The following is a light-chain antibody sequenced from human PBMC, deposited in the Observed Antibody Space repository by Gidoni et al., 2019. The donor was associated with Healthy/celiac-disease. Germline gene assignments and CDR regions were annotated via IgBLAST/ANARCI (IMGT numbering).Light chain of an antibody. J-gene: IGKJ1*01. CDR2: AAS. CDR3: QQSYSTPQT. CDR1: KSISSY. Sequence: IQMMPSPSSLSSSVGDRVTITCRGSKSISSYLNWYQQTPGKAPKLLIYAASSLQTRVPSRFSSSGSGTDFTLTISSLQPEDFVTYYCQQSYSTPQTFGQGTKVEIK. V-gene: IGKV1-39*01.